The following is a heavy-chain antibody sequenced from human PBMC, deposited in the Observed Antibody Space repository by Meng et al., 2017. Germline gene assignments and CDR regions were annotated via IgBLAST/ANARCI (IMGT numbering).Heavy chain of an antibody. D-gene: IGHD5-18*01. J-gene: IGHJ4*02. CDR3: ARWDTAMAIDY. Sequence: GESLKISCAASGFTFSNAWMSWVRQAPGKGLEWVAVISYDGSNKYYADSVKGRFTISRDNSKNTLYLQMNSLRAEDTAVYYCARWDTAMAIDYWGQGTLVTVSS. CDR1: GFTFSNAW. CDR2: ISYDGSNK. V-gene: IGHV3-30*03.